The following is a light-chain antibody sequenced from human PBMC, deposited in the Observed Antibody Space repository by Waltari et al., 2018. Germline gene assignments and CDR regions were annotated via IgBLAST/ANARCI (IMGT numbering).Light chain of an antibody. V-gene: IGLV3-25*03. CDR2: KDT. J-gene: IGLJ2*01. CDR1: ALTKQY. Sequence: SYELTQTPSTPVPRGPTATITRSGDALTKQYDFWYQQKPGQAPVLVTYKDTERPSGIPERFTGSTSGTTVTLTISGVQAEDEADYYCQSADSTSTHVVLGGGTKLTVL. CDR3: QSADSTSTHVV.